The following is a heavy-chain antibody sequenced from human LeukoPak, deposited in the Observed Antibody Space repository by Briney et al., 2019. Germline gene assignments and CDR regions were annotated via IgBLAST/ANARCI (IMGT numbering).Heavy chain of an antibody. CDR3: ARDRRYSGSYFDY. CDR2: ISSSSSTI. V-gene: IGHV3-48*04. J-gene: IGHJ4*02. D-gene: IGHD1-26*01. Sequence: GGSLRLSCAASGFTFSSYSMNWVRQAPGKGLEWVSYISSSSSTIYYADSVKGRFTISRDNAKNSLYLQMNSLRVEDTAVYYCARDRRYSGSYFDYWGQGTLVTVSS. CDR1: GFTFSSYS.